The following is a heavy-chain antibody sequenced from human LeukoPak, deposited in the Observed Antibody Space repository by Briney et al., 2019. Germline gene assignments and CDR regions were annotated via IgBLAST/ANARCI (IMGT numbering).Heavy chain of an antibody. D-gene: IGHD3-22*01. CDR1: GFTFGSYA. CDR2: ISPNADRT. J-gene: IGHJ4*02. CDR3: ATMHGYYDGSGYWVQ. Sequence: GGSLRLSCAASGFTFGSYAMSWVRQAPGKGLEWVSFISPNADRTSKADSVEGRFTISRDNPRNTLYLQMNSLRDDDTAVYYCATMHGYYDGSGYWVQWGQGTLVTVSS. V-gene: IGHV3-23*01.